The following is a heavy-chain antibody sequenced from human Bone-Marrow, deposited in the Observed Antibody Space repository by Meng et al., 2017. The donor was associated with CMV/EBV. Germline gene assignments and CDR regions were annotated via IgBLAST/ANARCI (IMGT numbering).Heavy chain of an antibody. CDR3: APYYYESRGYYYDY. D-gene: IGHD3-22*01. CDR2: ISYRGSI. V-gene: IGHV4-39*07. J-gene: IGHJ4*02. Sequence: GSLRLSCTVSGGSISSSFYYWGWIRQPPGKGLEWIGSISYRGSIYYNSSLTSRVTISVDTSKNQFSLRLSSLTAADTAVYYCAPYYYESRGYYYDYWGQGMLVTVSS. CDR1: GGSISSSFYY.